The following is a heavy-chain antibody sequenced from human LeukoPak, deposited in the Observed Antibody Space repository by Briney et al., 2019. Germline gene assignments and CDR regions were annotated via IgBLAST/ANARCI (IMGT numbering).Heavy chain of an antibody. V-gene: IGHV1-69*04. CDR1: GGTFSSYA. J-gene: IGHJ3*02. CDR2: IIPILGIA. Sequence: SVKVSCKASGGTFSSYAISWVRQAPGQGLEWMGRIIPILGIANYAQKFQGRVTITADKSTSTAYMELSGLRSEDTAVYYCARALRTGAFDIWGQGTMVTVSS. CDR3: ARALRTGAFDI.